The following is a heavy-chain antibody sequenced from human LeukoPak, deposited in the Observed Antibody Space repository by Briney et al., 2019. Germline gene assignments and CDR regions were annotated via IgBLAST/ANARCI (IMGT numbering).Heavy chain of an antibody. CDR3: ARGLKLSGAFDI. CDR2: IWYDGSNK. D-gene: IGHD5-12*01. CDR1: GFTFRDYV. V-gene: IGHV3-33*01. J-gene: IGHJ3*02. Sequence: GGSLRLSCAASGFTFRDYVMHWVHQAPGKGLEWVAVIWYDGSNKYYADSVKGRFTISRDNSKNTLYLQMNSLRAEDTAVYYCARGLKLSGAFDIWGQGTMVTVSS.